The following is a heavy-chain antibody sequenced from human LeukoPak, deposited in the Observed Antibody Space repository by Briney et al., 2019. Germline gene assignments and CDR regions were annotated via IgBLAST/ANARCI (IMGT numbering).Heavy chain of an antibody. CDR2: IYYSGST. CDR3: ARMKTVVTQYYFDY. D-gene: IGHD4-23*01. CDR1: GGSISSYY. Sequence: SETLSLTCTVSGGSISSYYWSWIRQPPGKGLEWIGYIYYSGSTNYNPSLKSRVTISVDTSKNQFSLKLSSVTAADAAVYYCARMKTVVTQYYFDYWGQGTLVTVSS. J-gene: IGHJ4*02. V-gene: IGHV4-59*08.